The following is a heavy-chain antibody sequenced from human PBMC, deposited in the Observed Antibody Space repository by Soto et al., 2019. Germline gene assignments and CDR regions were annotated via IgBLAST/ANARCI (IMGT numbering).Heavy chain of an antibody. J-gene: IGHJ6*02. V-gene: IGHV1-58*01. CDR1: GFTFTSSA. CDR2: IVVGSGNT. D-gene: IGHD1-1*01. CDR3: AAALEAHYYYGMDV. Sequence: QMQLVQSGPEVKKPGTSVKVSCKASGFTFTSSAVQWVRQARGQRLEWIGWIVVGSGNTNYAQKFQERVTITRDMSTTPAYMELSSLRSEDTAVYYCAAALEAHYYYGMDVWGQGTTVTVSS.